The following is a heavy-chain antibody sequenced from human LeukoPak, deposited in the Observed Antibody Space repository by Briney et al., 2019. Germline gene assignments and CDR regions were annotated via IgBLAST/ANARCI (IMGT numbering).Heavy chain of an antibody. D-gene: IGHD3-10*01. CDR3: ARDHEYYYGSGSYYPGGCDY. J-gene: IGHJ4*02. CDR1: GYTFTSYY. V-gene: IGHV1-46*01. Sequence: GASVKVPCKASGYTFTSYYMHWVRQAPGQGLEWMGIINPSGGSTSYAQKFQGRVTMTRDTSTSTVYMELSSLRSEDTAVYYCARDHEYYYGSGSYYPGGCDYWGQGTLVTVSS. CDR2: INPSGGST.